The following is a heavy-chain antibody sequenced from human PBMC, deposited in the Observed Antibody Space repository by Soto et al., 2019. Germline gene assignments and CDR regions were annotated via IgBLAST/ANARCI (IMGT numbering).Heavy chain of an antibody. CDR1: GYSFSDYG. J-gene: IGHJ4*02. CDR2: ISAYNDDR. V-gene: IGHV1-18*01. D-gene: IGHD5-18*01. CDR3: GRARGAAMVTSDY. Sequence: QVQLVQSGPEVKKPGASVKVSCKASGYSFSDYGVTWVRQSPGQGLQWMGWISAYNDDRNYAQNFQERTNMTTDTSTSTAYVELRSLRSDDTAVYFCGRARGAAMVTSDYWGQGTLVTVSS.